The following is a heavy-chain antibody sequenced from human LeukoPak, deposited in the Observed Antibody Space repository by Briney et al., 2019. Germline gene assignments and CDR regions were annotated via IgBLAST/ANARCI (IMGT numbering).Heavy chain of an antibody. CDR3: AKVEWLRFNNY. D-gene: IGHD5-12*01. CDR1: GFTFSSYA. J-gene: IGHJ4*02. CDR2: ISGSGGST. V-gene: IGHV3-23*01. Sequence: GGSLRLSCAASGFTFSSYAMSWVRQAPGKGLEWVSAISGSGGSTYYADSVKGRFTISRDNSKNTLYLQMDSLRAEDTAVYYCAKVEWLRFNNYWGQGTLVTVSS.